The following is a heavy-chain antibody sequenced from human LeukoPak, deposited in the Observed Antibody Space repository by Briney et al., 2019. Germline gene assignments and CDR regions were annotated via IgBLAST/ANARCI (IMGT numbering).Heavy chain of an antibody. CDR2: INPSGGST. V-gene: IGHV1-46*01. D-gene: IGHD1-26*01. Sequence: ASVKVSCKASGYTFTSYYMHWVRQAPGQGLEWMGIINPSGGSTSYAQTFQGRVTMTRDTSTSTVYMELSSLRSEDTVVYYCASSTRDVGYWYFDPWGRGTLVTVSS. J-gene: IGHJ2*01. CDR1: GYTFTSYY. CDR3: ASSTRDVGYWYFDP.